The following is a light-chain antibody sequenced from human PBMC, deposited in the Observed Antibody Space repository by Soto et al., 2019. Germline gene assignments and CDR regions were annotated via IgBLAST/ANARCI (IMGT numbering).Light chain of an antibody. CDR3: QQYNSDSHT. CDR1: QSISNW. V-gene: IGKV1-5*01. CDR2: DVS. Sequence: DIQMTQSPSTLSASVGDRFTITGLASQSISNWLAWYQQKPGKAPTLLIYDVSRLESGVPSRFSGSGSGTEFTLIISSLQPDDFATYYCQQYNSDSHTFGQGTKVDIK. J-gene: IGKJ1*01.